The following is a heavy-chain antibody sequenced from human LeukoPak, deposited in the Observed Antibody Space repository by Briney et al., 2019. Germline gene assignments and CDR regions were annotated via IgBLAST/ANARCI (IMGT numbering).Heavy chain of an antibody. CDR2: ISGGGGST. CDR1: GFTFRSYA. V-gene: IGHV3-23*01. CDR3: AKARPGFDY. Sequence: GGSLRLSCAASGFTFRSYAMSWVRRAPGKGLEWVSAISGGGGSTDYADSVKGRFTISRDNSKNTLYLQINSLRAEDTAVYYCAKARPGFDYWGLGTLVTVSS. J-gene: IGHJ4*02.